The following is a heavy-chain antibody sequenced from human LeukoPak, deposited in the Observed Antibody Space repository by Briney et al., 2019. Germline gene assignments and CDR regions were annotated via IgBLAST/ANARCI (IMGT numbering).Heavy chain of an antibody. Sequence: PSETLSLTCTVSGDSINTYTHYWTWVRQQPAGKGLEWIGRISSSGSTNYNPSLLGRVTISRDTSKNQFFLGLSSVTVTDTAVYYCARDRSYGGSRFDTWGQGILVTVSS. V-gene: IGHV4-61*02. CDR1: GDSINTYTHY. J-gene: IGHJ5*02. CDR2: ISSSGST. CDR3: ARDRSYGGSRFDT. D-gene: IGHD1-26*01.